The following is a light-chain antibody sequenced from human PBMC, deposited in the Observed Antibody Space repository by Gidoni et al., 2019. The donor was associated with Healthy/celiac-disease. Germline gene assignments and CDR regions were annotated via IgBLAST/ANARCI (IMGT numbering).Light chain of an antibody. CDR1: SGHSSYD. CDR3: QTWGTGIQV. CDR2: LNSDGSH. Sequence: QLVLSQSPSASASLGASVKLTCTRGSGHSSYDIAWHQQQPEKGPRYLMTLNSDGSHSKGDGIPDRFSGSSSGAERYLTISSLQSEDEADYYCQTWGTGIQVFGGGTKLTVL. J-gene: IGLJ3*02. V-gene: IGLV4-69*01.